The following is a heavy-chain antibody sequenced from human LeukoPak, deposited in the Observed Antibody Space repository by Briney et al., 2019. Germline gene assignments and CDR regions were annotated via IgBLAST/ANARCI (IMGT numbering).Heavy chain of an antibody. V-gene: IGHV4-59*01. CDR2: ISHSGST. Sequence: SETLSLTCTVSGGSMNPYYWSWIRQPPGKGLEWIAYISHSGSTKYNPSLQSRVIISVDTSKNHFSLKLSSVTTADTAVYYCARVGAVSSTSSAGYYYYYMDVWGKGTTVTVSS. CDR3: ARVGAVSSTSSAGYYYYYMDV. D-gene: IGHD2-2*01. CDR1: GGSMNPYY. J-gene: IGHJ6*03.